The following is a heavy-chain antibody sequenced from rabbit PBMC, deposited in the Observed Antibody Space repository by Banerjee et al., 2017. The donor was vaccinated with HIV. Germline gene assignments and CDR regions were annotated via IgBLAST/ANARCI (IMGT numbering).Heavy chain of an antibody. D-gene: IGHD4-2*01. CDR3: ARGDAGSRYAFNL. V-gene: IGHV1S45*01. J-gene: IGHJ4*01. CDR1: GFSFSSSYW. CDR2: IYAGSSGTT. Sequence: EESGGDLVKPEGSLTLTCTASGFSFSSSYWICWVRQAPGKGLEWIACIYAGSSGTTYYASWAKGRFTISKSTSLNTLYLQLNSLTAADTATYFCARGDAGSRYAFNLWGPGTLVTVS.